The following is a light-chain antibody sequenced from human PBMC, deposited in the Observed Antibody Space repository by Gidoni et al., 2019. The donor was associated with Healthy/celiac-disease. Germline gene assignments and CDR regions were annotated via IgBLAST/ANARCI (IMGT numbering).Light chain of an antibody. V-gene: IGKV4-1*01. Sequence: DIVMTQSPDSLAVSLGERATINCKSSQSVLYSSNNKHYLAWYQQKPGQPPKLLIYWASTRESGVPDRFSGSGSGTDFTLTISSLQAEDVAVYYCQQYYSTPHTFXQXTKVEIK. CDR2: WAS. CDR3: QQYYSTPHT. J-gene: IGKJ1*01. CDR1: QSVLYSSNNKHY.